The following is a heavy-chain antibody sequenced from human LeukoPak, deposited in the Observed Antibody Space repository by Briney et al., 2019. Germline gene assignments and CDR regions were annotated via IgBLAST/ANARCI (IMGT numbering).Heavy chain of an antibody. J-gene: IGHJ4*02. CDR2: IYWNGDE. V-gene: IGHV2-5*01. Sequence: SGPTLVNPRQTLTLTCSFSGFSLSSGAVALGWIRQPPGKALEWLTHIYWNGDEKYNRFLRSRLTITKDTSKNQVVLTMTNMDPVDTGTYYCAHLTAEASYYYDYWGQGILITVSS. CDR1: GFSLSSGAVA. D-gene: IGHD5-18*01. CDR3: AHLTAEASYYYDY.